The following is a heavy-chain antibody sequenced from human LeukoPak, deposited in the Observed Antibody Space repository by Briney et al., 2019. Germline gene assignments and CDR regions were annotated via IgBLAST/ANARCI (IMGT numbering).Heavy chain of an antibody. CDR1: VGSFSDYY. CDR3: ARAVSPNERSYDYIWGSPRRTGGYYYYIDV. CDR2: INHSGST. Sequence: SETLSLTCAVYVGSFSDYYWNWIRQPPGKGLEWIGEINHSGSTNYNPSFKSRVTISVDTSKNQFSLRLSSVTAADTAVYYCARAVSPNERSYDYIWGSPRRTGGYYYYIDVWGKGTTVTVSS. D-gene: IGHD3-16*01. J-gene: IGHJ6*03. V-gene: IGHV4-34*01.